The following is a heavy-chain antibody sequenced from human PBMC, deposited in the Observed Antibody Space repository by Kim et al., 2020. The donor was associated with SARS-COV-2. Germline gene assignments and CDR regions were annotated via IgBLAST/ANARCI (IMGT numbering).Heavy chain of an antibody. CDR2: ISSSGSTI. J-gene: IGHJ4*02. CDR3: ASGDTAMVSLEY. V-gene: IGHV3-11*04. CDR1: GFTFSDYY. Sequence: GGSLRLSCAASGFTFSDYYMSWIRQAPGKGLEWVSYISSSGSTIYYADSGKGRFTISRDNAKNSLYLQMNSLRAEDTAVYYCASGDTAMVSLEYWGQGTLVTVSS. D-gene: IGHD5-18*01.